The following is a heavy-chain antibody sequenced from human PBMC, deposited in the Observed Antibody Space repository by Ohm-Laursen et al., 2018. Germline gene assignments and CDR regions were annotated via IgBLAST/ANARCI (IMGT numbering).Heavy chain of an antibody. D-gene: IGHD2-2*01. Sequence: GTLSLTCAVYGGSFSGYYWSWIRQPPGKGLEWIGEINHSGSTNYNPSLKSRVTISVDTSKNQFSLKLSSVTAADTAVYYCASKPVDIVVVPAAIAFDYWGQGTLVTVPS. CDR3: ASKPVDIVVVPAAIAFDY. J-gene: IGHJ4*02. V-gene: IGHV4-34*01. CDR2: INHSGST. CDR1: GGSFSGYY.